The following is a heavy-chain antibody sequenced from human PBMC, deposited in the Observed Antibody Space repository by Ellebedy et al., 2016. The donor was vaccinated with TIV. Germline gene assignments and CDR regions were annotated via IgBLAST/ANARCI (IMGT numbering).Heavy chain of an antibody. CDR3: ARGFDQAWEVQAY. CDR2: IYRDGTT. Sequence: PGGSLRLSCAASGFIVSSEFMSRVRQAPGKGLEWVSIIYRDGTTYYADSVRGRFSISRDGSENTLYLQMASLRAEDTAVYYCARGFDQAWEVQAYWGQGALVTVSS. J-gene: IGHJ4*02. CDR1: GFIVSSEF. D-gene: IGHD2-2*01. V-gene: IGHV3-53*01.